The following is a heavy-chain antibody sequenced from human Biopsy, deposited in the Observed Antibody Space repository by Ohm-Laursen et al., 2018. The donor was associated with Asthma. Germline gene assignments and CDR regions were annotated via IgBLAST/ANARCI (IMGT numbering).Heavy chain of an antibody. CDR1: GFTFSNYA. CDR3: AKDLSKAVGGSNDYYYGMDV. CDR2: ISGGGGGT. J-gene: IGHJ6*02. V-gene: IGHV3-23*01. Sequence: ETLSLTCAASGFTFSNYAMTWVRQAPGKGLEWVSAISGGGGGTKYADSVKGRFTISRDNSKNTLSLQMSSLRAEDTALYYCAKDLSKAVGGSNDYYYGMDVWGQGTTVTVAS. D-gene: IGHD6-19*01.